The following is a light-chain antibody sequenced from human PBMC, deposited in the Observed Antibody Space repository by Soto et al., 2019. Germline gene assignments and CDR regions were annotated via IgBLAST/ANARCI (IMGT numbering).Light chain of an antibody. V-gene: IGLV2-11*01. Sequence: QSALTQPRSVSGSPGQSVTISCTGTSSDVGGYNFVSWYQQYPGKAPKLIIYDVTKGPSGVPDRFSGSKSGHTASLTISGLHTDDEDDYYCCSYAGSYTHVFGTGTKLTVL. J-gene: IGLJ1*01. CDR1: SSDVGGYNF. CDR3: CSYAGSYTHV. CDR2: DVT.